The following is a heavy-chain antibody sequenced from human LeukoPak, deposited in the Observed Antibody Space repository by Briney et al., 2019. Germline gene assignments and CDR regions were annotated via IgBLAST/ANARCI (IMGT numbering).Heavy chain of an antibody. CDR1: GGSISSGDYY. CDR3: ARSLYGDYGYFQH. J-gene: IGHJ1*01. CDR2: IYYSGST. D-gene: IGHD4-17*01. V-gene: IGHV4-30-4*01. Sequence: SETLSLTCTVPGGSISSGDYYWSWIRQPPGKGLEWIGYIYYSGSTYYNPSLKSRVTISVDTSKNQFSLKLSSVTAADTAVYYCARSLYGDYGYFQHWGQGTLVTVSS.